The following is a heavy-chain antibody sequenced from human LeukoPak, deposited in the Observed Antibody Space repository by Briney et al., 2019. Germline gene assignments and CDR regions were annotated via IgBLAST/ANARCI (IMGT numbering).Heavy chain of an antibody. Sequence: GGSLRLSCAASGFTFSSYAMSWVRQAPGKGLEWVSAISGSGGSTYYADSVKGRFTISRDNSKNTLYLQMNSLRSEDTAVYYCAKLSCSGGSCITNDYWGQGTLVTVSS. J-gene: IGHJ4*02. V-gene: IGHV3-23*01. CDR3: AKLSCSGGSCITNDY. CDR2: ISGSGGST. CDR1: GFTFSSYA. D-gene: IGHD2-15*01.